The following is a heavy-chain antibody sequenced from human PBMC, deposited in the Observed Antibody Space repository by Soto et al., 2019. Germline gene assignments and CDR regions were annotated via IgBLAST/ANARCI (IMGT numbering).Heavy chain of an antibody. J-gene: IGHJ3*02. Sequence: TLSLTCTVSGGSVSSGSYYWTWLRQAPGKGLEWIGELIHGGSTNYNPSLKGRVSFSLDTSKNQFSLHLMSVTAADTAVYYCARSSLGYDYVRQTWREVGDSFDIWGRGTLVTVSS. CDR1: GGSVSSGSYY. CDR3: ARSSLGYDYVRQTWREVGDSFDI. V-gene: IGHV4-39*01. CDR2: LIHGGST. D-gene: IGHD3-16*01.